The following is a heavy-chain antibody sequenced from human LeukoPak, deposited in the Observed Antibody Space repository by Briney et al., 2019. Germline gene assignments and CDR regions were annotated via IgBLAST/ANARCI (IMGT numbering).Heavy chain of an antibody. D-gene: IGHD6-13*01. CDR1: GFTFSNGW. J-gene: IGHJ5*02. CDR3: ARALSSSWYAFRSNWFDP. Sequence: GGSLRLSCAVSGFTFSNGWMNWVRQAPGKGLEWVSVIYSGGSTYFADSVKGRFTISRDYSKNTLYLQINSLRAEDTAVYYCARALSSSWYAFRSNWFDPWGQGTLVSVSS. V-gene: IGHV3-53*01. CDR2: IYSGGST.